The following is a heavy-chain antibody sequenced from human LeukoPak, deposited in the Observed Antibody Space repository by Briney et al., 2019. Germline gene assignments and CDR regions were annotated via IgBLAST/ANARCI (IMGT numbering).Heavy chain of an antibody. CDR2: ISYDGSHK. Sequence: GGSLRLSCAASRFTFSSYAMHWVRQAPGKGLEWVVLISYDGSHKYYADSVKGRFTISRDNSKNTLYLQMNSLRAEDTAVYYCARVGYDSSGYNDYWGQGTLVTVSS. CDR3: ARVGYDSSGYNDY. D-gene: IGHD3-22*01. J-gene: IGHJ4*02. V-gene: IGHV3-30*04. CDR1: RFTFSSYA.